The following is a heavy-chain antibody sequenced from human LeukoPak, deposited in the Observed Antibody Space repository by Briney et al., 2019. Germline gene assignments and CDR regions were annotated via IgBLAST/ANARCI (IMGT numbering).Heavy chain of an antibody. V-gene: IGHV4-59*01. Sequence: TSETLSLTCTVSGGSISSYYWSWIRQPPGKGLEWIGYIYYSGSTNYNPSLKSRVTISVDTSKNQFSLKLSSVTAADTAVYYCARAPVVVRGYFDYWGQGTLVTVSS. CDR1: GGSISSYY. CDR2: IYYSGST. D-gene: IGHD2-15*01. J-gene: IGHJ4*02. CDR3: ARAPVVVRGYFDY.